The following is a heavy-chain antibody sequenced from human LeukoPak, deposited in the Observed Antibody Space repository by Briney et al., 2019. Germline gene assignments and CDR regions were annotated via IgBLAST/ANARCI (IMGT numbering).Heavy chain of an antibody. CDR2: INPSGNST. CDR1: GYSFTSHY. Sequence: GASVKVSCKASGYSFTSHYMHWVRQAPGQGREWMGLINPSGNSTLHAQKFQGRVTMNRDMSTTTDYMEMSSLRSEETAVYYCARDNSVGDIAWWFAPWGQGTLVSVS. CDR3: ARDNSVGDIAWWFAP. D-gene: IGHD3-16*02. V-gene: IGHV1-46*01. J-gene: IGHJ5*02.